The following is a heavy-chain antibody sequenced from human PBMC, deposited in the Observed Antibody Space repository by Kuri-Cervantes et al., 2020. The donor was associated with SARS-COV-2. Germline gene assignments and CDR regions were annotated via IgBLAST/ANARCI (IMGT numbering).Heavy chain of an antibody. CDR1: GGTFDSYT. CDR2: IITAFGTA. CDR3: AKELLWFGDLHGGYFDY. D-gene: IGHD3-10*01. J-gene: IGHJ4*02. V-gene: IGHV1-69*06. Sequence: SVKVSCKASGGTFDSYTISWVRQTPGQGLEWMGGIITAFGTANHTQKFQDRVTLIADKSTSTVFMELSRLSSEDTAVYYCAKELLWFGDLHGGYFDYWGQGTLVTVSS.